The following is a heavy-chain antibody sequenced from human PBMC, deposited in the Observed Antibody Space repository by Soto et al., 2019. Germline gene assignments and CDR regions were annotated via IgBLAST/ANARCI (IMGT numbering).Heavy chain of an antibody. CDR1: GYTVSTYF. CDR2: INPSGTT. V-gene: IGHV1-46*01. CDR3: ARVMSGYIYGCFDY. Sequence: QVQLVQSGTEVKKPGASVRVSCKTSGYTVSTYFLHWVRQAPGQGLEWMGFINPSGTTTYAQKFRGRVTMTRDTSTTTVHMELSSLRSDDTAVDYCARVMSGYIYGCFDYWGQGPLVTVSS. J-gene: IGHJ4*02. D-gene: IGHD5-18*01.